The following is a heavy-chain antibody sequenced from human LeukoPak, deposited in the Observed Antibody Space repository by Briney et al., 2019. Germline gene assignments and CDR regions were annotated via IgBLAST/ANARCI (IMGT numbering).Heavy chain of an antibody. CDR1: GFTFSSYW. CDR2: IKQDGSEK. Sequence: GGSLRLSCAASGFTFSSYWMSWVRQAPGKGLEWVANIKQDGSEKYYVDSVKGRFTISRDNAKNSLYLQMNSLRAEDTAVYYCARDRPLYYDILTGYYPFDYWGQGTLVTVSS. V-gene: IGHV3-7*01. CDR3: ARDRPLYYDILTGYYPFDY. J-gene: IGHJ4*02. D-gene: IGHD3-9*01.